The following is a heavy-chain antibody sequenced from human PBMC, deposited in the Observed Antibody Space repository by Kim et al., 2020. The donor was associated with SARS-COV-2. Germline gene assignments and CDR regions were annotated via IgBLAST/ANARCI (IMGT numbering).Heavy chain of an antibody. CDR2: ISGSGGST. CDR1: GFTFSSYA. D-gene: IGHD2-2*01. J-gene: IGHJ4*02. Sequence: GGSLRLSCAASGFTFSSYAMSWVRQAPGKGLEWVSAISGSGGSTYYADSVKGRFTISRDNSKNTLYLQMNSLRAEDTAVYYCAKDPGPGYCSSTSCYGYYFDYWGQGTLVTVSS. V-gene: IGHV3-23*01. CDR3: AKDPGPGYCSSTSCYGYYFDY.